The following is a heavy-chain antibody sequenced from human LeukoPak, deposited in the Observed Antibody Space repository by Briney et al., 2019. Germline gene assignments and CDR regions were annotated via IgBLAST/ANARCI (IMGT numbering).Heavy chain of an antibody. J-gene: IGHJ4*02. CDR3: AHSSGYYHGLDY. CDR2: FDPEDGET. Sequence: GASVKVSCKVSGYTLTELSMHWVRQAPGKGLEWMGGFDPEDGETIYAQKFQGRVTMTEDTSTDTAYMELSSLRSEDTAVYYCAHSSGYYHGLDYWGQGTLVTVSS. V-gene: IGHV1-24*01. D-gene: IGHD3-22*01. CDR1: GYTLTELS.